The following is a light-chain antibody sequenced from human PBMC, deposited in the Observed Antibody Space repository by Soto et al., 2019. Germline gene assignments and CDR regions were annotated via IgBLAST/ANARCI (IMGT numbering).Light chain of an antibody. CDR2: GAS. Sequence: EIVMTQSPATLSVSPGERATLSCRASQSVGSNLAWYQQKPGQAPRLLIYGASIRATGIPAMFTGSGSGTEFTLTISSLQSEDFAVYYCQQYNNWPPLTFGGGTKVEIK. CDR1: QSVGSN. CDR3: QQYNNWPPLT. V-gene: IGKV3D-15*01. J-gene: IGKJ4*01.